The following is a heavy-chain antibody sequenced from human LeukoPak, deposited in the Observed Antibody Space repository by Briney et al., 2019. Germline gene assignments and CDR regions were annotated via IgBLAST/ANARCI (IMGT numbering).Heavy chain of an antibody. CDR2: ISSSSSYI. Sequence: GGSLRLSCAASGFTFSSYSMNWVRQAPGKGLEWVSSISSSSSYIYYADSVKGRFTISRDNAKNSLYLQMNSLRAEDTAVYYCAKGPTVTTLFYFDYWGQGTLVTVSS. D-gene: IGHD4-17*01. CDR1: GFTFSSYS. V-gene: IGHV3-21*01. J-gene: IGHJ4*02. CDR3: AKGPTVTTLFYFDY.